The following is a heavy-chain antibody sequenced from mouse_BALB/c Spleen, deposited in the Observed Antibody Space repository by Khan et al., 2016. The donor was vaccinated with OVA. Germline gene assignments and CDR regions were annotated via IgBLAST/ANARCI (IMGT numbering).Heavy chain of an antibody. J-gene: IGHJ3*01. CDR3: ARHGSTSWFAY. CDR2: IDPFNGGS. V-gene: IGHV1-31*01. CDR1: GYSFTSYY. D-gene: IGHD1-1*01. Sequence: VQLQQSGPELMKPGASVKISCKASGYSFTSYYIHWVKQSHGKTLEWIGFIDPFNGGSTYNQKFKVKATLTVDKSSSTAYMHLSSLTSEDSAVYYCARHGSTSWFAYWGRGTLVTVSA.